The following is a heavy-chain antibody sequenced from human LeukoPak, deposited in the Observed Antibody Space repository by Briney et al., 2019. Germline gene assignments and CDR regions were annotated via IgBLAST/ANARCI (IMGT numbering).Heavy chain of an antibody. CDR2: ISSSSSYI. CDR1: GFTFSSYS. D-gene: IGHD2-2*03. J-gene: IGHJ4*02. V-gene: IGHV3-21*01. CDR3: ARDGYCSSTSCYNPVDY. Sequence: PGGSLRLSCAASGFTFSSYSMNWVRQAPGKGLEWVSSISSSSSYIYYADSVKGRFTISRDNAKNSLYLQMNSLRAEDTAVYYCARDGYCSSTSCYNPVDYWGQGTLVTVSS.